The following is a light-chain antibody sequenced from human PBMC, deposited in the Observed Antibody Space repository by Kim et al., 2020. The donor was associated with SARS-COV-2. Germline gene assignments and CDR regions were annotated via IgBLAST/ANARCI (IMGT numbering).Light chain of an antibody. V-gene: IGLV2-14*01. CDR2: EVN. CDR3: SAYTSTSTLV. CDR1: SSDIGAYDY. Sequence: QSALTQPASVSGSPGQSITISCTGTSSDIGAYDYVSWYQQHPGKAPKLMIYEVNNRPSGVSNRFFGSKSGNTASLTISGLQAEDEADYYYSAYTSTSTLVFGTGTKVTVL. J-gene: IGLJ1*01.